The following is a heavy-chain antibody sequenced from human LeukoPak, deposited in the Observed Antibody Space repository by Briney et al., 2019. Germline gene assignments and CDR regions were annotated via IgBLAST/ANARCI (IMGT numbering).Heavy chain of an antibody. J-gene: IGHJ5*01. CDR3: TRAGYSSGFDS. D-gene: IGHD6-19*01. CDR1: GFTFDKFV. Sequence: GGSLRLSCAASGFTFDKFVMTWLRQAPGKGLEWVSSISGDGGGTYYDDSVKGRFTISRDNSKNTLYLQMNSLIAEDTAVYFCTRAGYSSGFDSWGQGTLVTVSS. CDR2: ISGDGGGT. V-gene: IGHV3-23*01.